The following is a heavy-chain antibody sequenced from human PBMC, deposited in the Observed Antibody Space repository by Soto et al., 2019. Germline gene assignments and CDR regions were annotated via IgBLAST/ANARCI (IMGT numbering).Heavy chain of an antibody. CDR1: GYTLTELS. V-gene: IGHV1-24*01. CDR2: FDPEDGET. D-gene: IGHD3-22*01. Sequence: QVQLVQSGAEVKKPGASVKVSCKVSGYTLTELSMHWVRQAPGKGLEWMGGFDPEDGETIYAQKFQGRVTMTEDTSTDTAYMELSSLRSEDTAVYYCATLDGYYDSSGYYIDYWGQGTLVSVSS. J-gene: IGHJ4*02. CDR3: ATLDGYYDSSGYYIDY.